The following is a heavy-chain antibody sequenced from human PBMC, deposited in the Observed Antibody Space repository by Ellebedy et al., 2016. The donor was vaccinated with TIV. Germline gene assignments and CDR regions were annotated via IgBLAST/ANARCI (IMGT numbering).Heavy chain of an antibody. CDR1: GGSFSGYY. Sequence: SETLSLXCAVYGGSFSGYYWSWIRQPPGKGLEWIGEINHSGSTNYNPSLKSRVTISVDTSKNQFSLKLSSVTAADTAMYYCARFTAPYGMDVWGQGTTVTVSS. CDR3: ARFTAPYGMDV. V-gene: IGHV4-34*01. J-gene: IGHJ6*02. CDR2: INHSGST.